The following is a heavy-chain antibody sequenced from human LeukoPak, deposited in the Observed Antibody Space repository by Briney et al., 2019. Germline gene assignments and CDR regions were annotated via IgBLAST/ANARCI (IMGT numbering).Heavy chain of an antibody. V-gene: IGHV1-69*05. J-gene: IGHJ3*02. Sequence: SVNVSCKASGGIFSSDAISWVRQASGQGLERMGGIIPIFGTANYAQKFQGRVTITTDESTSTAYMELSSLRSEDTAVYYCATNGITIFGVVKNAFDIWGQGTMVTVSS. CDR1: GGIFSSDA. CDR2: IIPIFGTA. D-gene: IGHD3-3*01. CDR3: ATNGITIFGVVKNAFDI.